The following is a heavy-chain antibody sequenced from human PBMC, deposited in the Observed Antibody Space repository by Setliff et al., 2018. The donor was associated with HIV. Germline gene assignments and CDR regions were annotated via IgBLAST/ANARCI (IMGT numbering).Heavy chain of an antibody. Sequence: ASVKVSCKASGYTFTDYFMHWVRQAPGQGPEWMGWISPYDLSERTSQRFRGRVTMTRDTSINAAYLDLSGLTSDDTAVYYCARQFSNSLEAWGQGTLVTVSS. CDR2: ISPYDLSE. CDR3: ARQFSNSLEA. D-gene: IGHD2-8*01. V-gene: IGHV1-2*02. CDR1: GYTFTDYF. J-gene: IGHJ5*02.